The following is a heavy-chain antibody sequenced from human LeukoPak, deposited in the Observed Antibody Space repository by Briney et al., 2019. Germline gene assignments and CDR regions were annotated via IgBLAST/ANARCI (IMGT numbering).Heavy chain of an antibody. J-gene: IGHJ4*02. CDR2: INPNSGGT. D-gene: IGHD3-10*01. Sequence: GASVKVSCKASGYTFTGYYMHWVRQAPGQGLEWMGRINPNSGGTNYAQKFQGRVTMTRDTSISTAYIELSRLRSDDTAVYYCARVQTAMVPYYFDYWGQGTLVTVSS. V-gene: IGHV1-2*06. CDR3: ARVQTAMVPYYFDY. CDR1: GYTFTGYY.